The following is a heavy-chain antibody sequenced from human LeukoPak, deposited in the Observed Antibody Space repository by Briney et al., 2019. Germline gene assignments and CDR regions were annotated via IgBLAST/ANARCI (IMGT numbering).Heavy chain of an antibody. D-gene: IGHD5-18*01. Sequence: SETLSLTCAVYGGSFSGYYWSWIRQPPGKGLEWIGEINHGGSTNYNPSLKSRVTISVDTSKNQFSLKLSSVTAADTAVYYCARGGAGYSYGLPYYMDVWGKGTTVTVSS. CDR2: INHGGST. CDR1: GGSFSGYY. CDR3: ARGGAGYSYGLPYYMDV. V-gene: IGHV4-34*01. J-gene: IGHJ6*03.